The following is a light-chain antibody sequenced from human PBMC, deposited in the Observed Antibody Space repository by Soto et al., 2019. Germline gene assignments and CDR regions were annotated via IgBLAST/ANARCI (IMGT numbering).Light chain of an antibody. CDR1: QSVSTY. CDR3: QQYGSSSIT. V-gene: IGKV3-11*01. Sequence: EIVLTQSPATLSLSPGESATLSCRASQSVSTYLVWYQQKPGQAPRLLIYDASNRATGIPARFSGGGSGTDFTLTISSLEPEDFAVYYCQQYGSSSITFGQGTRLEIK. J-gene: IGKJ5*01. CDR2: DAS.